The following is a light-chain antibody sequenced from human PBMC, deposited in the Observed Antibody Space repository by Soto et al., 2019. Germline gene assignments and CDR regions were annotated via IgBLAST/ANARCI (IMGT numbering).Light chain of an antibody. CDR1: QSVSSY. Sequence: EIVMTQSLATLSVSPGERVTLSCRASQSVSSYLAWYQQKPGQPPRLLIYDASTRATGIPARFSGSGSGTEFTLTVTSLQSEDFAIYYCHQYNTWPFFTFGPGTRVDI. CDR2: DAS. CDR3: HQYNTWPFFT. J-gene: IGKJ3*01. V-gene: IGKV3-15*01.